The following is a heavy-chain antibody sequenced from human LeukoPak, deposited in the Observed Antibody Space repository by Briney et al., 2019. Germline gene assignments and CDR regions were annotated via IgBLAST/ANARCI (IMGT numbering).Heavy chain of an antibody. D-gene: IGHD3-3*01. CDR2: INHSGST. J-gene: IGHJ6*03. CDR1: GGSFSGYY. V-gene: IGHV4-34*01. Sequence: SETLSLTCAVYGGSFSGYYWSWIRQPPGKGLEWIGEINHSGSTNYNTSLKSRATISVDTSKNQFSLKLSSVTAADTAVYYCARARGLRFLEWLPKYYYYYMDVWGKGTTVTVSS. CDR3: ARARGLRFLEWLPKYYYYYMDV.